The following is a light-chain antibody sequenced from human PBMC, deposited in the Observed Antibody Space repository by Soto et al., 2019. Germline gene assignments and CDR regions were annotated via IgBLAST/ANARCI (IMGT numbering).Light chain of an antibody. CDR3: SSYAGSSNV. J-gene: IGLJ1*01. V-gene: IGLV2-8*01. Sequence: LTPPASVSGSPGHSIAISCHGSSSDVGGYNYVSWYQQHPGKAPKLMIYEVNKRPSGVPDHFSDSKSGNTASLTVSGLQAEDEADYYCSSYAGSSNVFGTGTKVTVL. CDR2: EVN. CDR1: SSDVGGYNY.